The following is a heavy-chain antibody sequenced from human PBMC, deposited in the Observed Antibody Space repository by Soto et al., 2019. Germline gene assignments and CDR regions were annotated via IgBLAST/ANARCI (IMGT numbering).Heavy chain of an antibody. D-gene: IGHD1-1*01. CDR1: GYTFTNYV. CDR2: INAGNGNT. CDR3: ARGVGLQWNDY. V-gene: IGHV1-3*01. J-gene: IGHJ4*02. Sequence: ASVKVSCKASGYTFTNYVIHWVRQAPGQRLEWMGWINAGNGNTKYSQKFQGRVTITRDTSASTAYMELSSLRSEDTAVYYCARGVGLQWNDYWGQGTLVTVSS.